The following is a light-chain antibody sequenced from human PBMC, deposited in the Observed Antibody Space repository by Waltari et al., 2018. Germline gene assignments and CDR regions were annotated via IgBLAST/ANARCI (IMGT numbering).Light chain of an antibody. CDR3: MQSIQLPLT. CDR2: EVS. CDR1: QSLLPSDGKTY. V-gene: IGKV2D-29*01. J-gene: IGKJ4*02. Sequence: DIVMTQTPLSLSVTPGQPASISCKSSQSLLPSDGKTYLYWYLQKPVQPPQLLIYEVSNWFSAVPVRFSGSGSWTDFTLQICRVEAEDVVIYYCMQSIQLPLTFGGWIKVDIK.